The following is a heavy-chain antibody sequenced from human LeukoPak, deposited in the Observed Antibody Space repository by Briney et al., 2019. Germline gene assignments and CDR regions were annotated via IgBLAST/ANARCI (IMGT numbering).Heavy chain of an antibody. V-gene: IGHV3-30*04. J-gene: IGHJ6*02. Sequence: GGSLRLSCAASGFTFSSYAMHRVHQAPGKGLEWVAVISYDGSNKYYADSVKGRFTISRDNSKNTLYLQMNSLRAEDTAVYYCARDITTGTTDGPLDYYYYGMDVWGQGTTVTVSS. D-gene: IGHD1-1*01. CDR1: GFTFSSYA. CDR3: ARDITTGTTDGPLDYYYYGMDV. CDR2: ISYDGSNK.